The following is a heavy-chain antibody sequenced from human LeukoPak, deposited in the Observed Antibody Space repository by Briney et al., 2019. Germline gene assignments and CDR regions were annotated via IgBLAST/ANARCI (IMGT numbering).Heavy chain of an antibody. D-gene: IGHD3-3*01. J-gene: IGHJ4*02. CDR1: GFTFSSYG. V-gene: IGHV3-30*03. CDR2: ISYDGSNK. CDR3: ARGPPARFFDY. Sequence: GRSLRLSCAASGFTFSSYGMHWVRQAPGKGLEWVAVISYDGSNKYYADSVKGRFTISRDNSKNTLYLQMNSLRADDTAVYYCARGPPARFFDYWGQGTLVTVSS.